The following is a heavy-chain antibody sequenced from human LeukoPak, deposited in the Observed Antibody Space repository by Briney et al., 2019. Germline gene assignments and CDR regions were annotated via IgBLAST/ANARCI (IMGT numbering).Heavy chain of an antibody. Sequence: GASVKVSCKASGYTFTGYYMHWVRQAPGQGLEWMGWINPNSGGTNYAQEFQGRVTMTRDTSISTAYMELSRLRSDDTAVYYCARGLEVVVTDLGYWGQGTLVTVSS. CDR2: INPNSGGT. CDR3: ARGLEVVVTDLGY. D-gene: IGHD2-21*02. V-gene: IGHV1-2*02. J-gene: IGHJ4*02. CDR1: GYTFTGYY.